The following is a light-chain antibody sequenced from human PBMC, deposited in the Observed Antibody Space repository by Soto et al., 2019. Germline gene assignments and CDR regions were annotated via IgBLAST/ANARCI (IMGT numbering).Light chain of an antibody. CDR3: QQSYSSPPT. CDR1: QSISNH. J-gene: IGKJ1*01. V-gene: IGKV1-39*01. Sequence: DIQMTQSPSSLSASVEDRVIITCRASQSISNHLNWYQQKPGKAPKLLIFAASSLQSGVPSRFSGSRSGPDFTLTISSLQPEDFGTYYCQQSYSSPPTLGQGTKVDIK. CDR2: AAS.